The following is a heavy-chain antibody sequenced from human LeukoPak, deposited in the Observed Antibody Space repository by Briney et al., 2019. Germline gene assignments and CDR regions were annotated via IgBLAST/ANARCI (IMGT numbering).Heavy chain of an antibody. Sequence: ASVKVSCKACGYTFTGYYMHWVRKAPGQGLEWMGWINPNSGGTNYAQKFQGRVTMTRDTSISTAYMELSRLRSDDTAVYYCARALWFGEFKGFDYWGQGTLVTVSS. D-gene: IGHD3-10*01. J-gene: IGHJ4*02. CDR2: INPNSGGT. V-gene: IGHV1-2*02. CDR1: GYTFTGYY. CDR3: ARALWFGEFKGFDY.